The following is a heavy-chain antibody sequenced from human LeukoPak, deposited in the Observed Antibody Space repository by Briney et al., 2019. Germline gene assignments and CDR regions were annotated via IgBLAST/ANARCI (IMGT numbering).Heavy chain of an antibody. CDR2: FDPEDGET. D-gene: IGHD3-10*01. CDR3: ARYYGSGSYYGYFDY. V-gene: IGHV1-24*01. Sequence: ASVKVSCKVSGYTLTELSMHWVRQAPGKGLEWMGGFDPEDGETIYAQKFQGRVTMTEDTSTDTAYMELSSLRSEDTAVYYCARYYGSGSYYGYFDYWGQGTLVTVSS. J-gene: IGHJ4*02. CDR1: GYTLTELS.